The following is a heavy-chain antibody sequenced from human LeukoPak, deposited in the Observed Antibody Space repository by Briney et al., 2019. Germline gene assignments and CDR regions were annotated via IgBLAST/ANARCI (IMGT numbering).Heavy chain of an antibody. CDR1: GFTFSIYS. J-gene: IGHJ4*02. V-gene: IGHV3-21*01. CDR3: ARQALRSSFDY. D-gene: IGHD6-6*01. CDR2: ISSSGEYK. Sequence: GGSLRLSCAASGFTFSIYSMNWVRQAPGKGLEWVSSISSSGEYKYYADSVKGRFTISRDSARNSLYLQMNSLRAEDTAVYYCARQALRSSFDYWGQGTLVTVSS.